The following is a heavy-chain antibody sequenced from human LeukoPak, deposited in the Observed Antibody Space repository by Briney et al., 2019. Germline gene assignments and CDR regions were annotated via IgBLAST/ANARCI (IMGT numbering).Heavy chain of an antibody. J-gene: IGHJ6*03. Sequence: GSLRLSCAASGFTVSSNYMSWVRQAPGTGLEWVAVIYSGGMTYHADSVKGRFPISRDNSKHTTNLHMSSLRAADTPVYYCARGNSSSWYRYYYYYYYMDVWGKGTTVTVSS. CDR3: ARGNSSSWYRYYYYYYYMDV. D-gene: IGHD6-13*01. CDR1: GFTVSSNY. CDR2: IYSGGMT. V-gene: IGHV3-66*02.